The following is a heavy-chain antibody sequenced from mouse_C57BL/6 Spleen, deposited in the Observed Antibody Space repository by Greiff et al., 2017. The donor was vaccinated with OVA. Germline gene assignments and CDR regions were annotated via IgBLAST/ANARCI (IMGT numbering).Heavy chain of an antibody. CDR3: ARRDYGSSDDYAMDY. J-gene: IGHJ4*01. CDR2: INPYNGDT. Sequence: VQLKQSGPELVKPGDSVKISCKASGYSFTGYFMNWVMQSHGKSLEWIGRINPYNGDTFYNQKFKGKATLTVDKSSSTAHMELRSLTSEDSAVYYCARRDYGSSDDYAMDYWGQGTSVTVSS. CDR1: GYSFTGYF. D-gene: IGHD1-1*01. V-gene: IGHV1-20*01.